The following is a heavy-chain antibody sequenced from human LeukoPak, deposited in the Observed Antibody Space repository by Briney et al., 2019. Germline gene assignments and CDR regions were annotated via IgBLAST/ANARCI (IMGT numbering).Heavy chain of an antibody. V-gene: IGHV3-23*01. CDR2: ISGSGGST. Sequence: PGGSLRLSCAASGFTFTDFYMNWVRQAPGKGLEWVAGISGSGGSTNHADSVKGRFTISRDNSKNTLHLQMNSLRAEDTAVYYCAKEMFGELLFGPRFNPWGQGTLVTVSS. D-gene: IGHD3-10*02. CDR1: GFTFTDFY. CDR3: AKEMFGELLFGPRFNP. J-gene: IGHJ5*02.